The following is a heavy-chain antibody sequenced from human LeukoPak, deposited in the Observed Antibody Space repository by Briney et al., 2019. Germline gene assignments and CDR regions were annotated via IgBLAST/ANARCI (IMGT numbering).Heavy chain of an antibody. Sequence: GGSLRLSCAASGFTFSSYAMHWVRQAPGKGPEWLSYISWGSNVIYYADSVKGRFTTSRDDAKNSLFLQMNSLTDEDTAVYYCARDPGYSYALDYWGRGTLVTVSS. CDR3: ARDPGYSYALDY. CDR1: GFTFSSYA. V-gene: IGHV3-48*02. D-gene: IGHD5-18*01. CDR2: ISWGSNVI. J-gene: IGHJ4*02.